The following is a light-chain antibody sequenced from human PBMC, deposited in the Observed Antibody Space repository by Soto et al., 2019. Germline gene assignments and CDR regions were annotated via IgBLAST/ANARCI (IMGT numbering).Light chain of an antibody. V-gene: IGLV2-18*02. CDR1: SSDVGSYNR. CDR2: EVS. CDR3: SSYTRSSTQV. J-gene: IGLJ1*01. Sequence: QSVLTQPPSVSGSPGQSVTISCTGTSSDVGSYNRVSWYQQPPGTAPKLMIYEVSNRPSGVPDRFSGSKSGNTASLTISGLQAEDEADYYCSSYTRSSTQVFGTGTRSPS.